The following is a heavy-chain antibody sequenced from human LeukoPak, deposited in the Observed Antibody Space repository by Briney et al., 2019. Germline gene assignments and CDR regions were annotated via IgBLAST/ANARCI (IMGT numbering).Heavy chain of an antibody. V-gene: IGHV4-61*02. CDR2: IYSSGST. CDR1: GGSISSGSYY. D-gene: IGHD2-2*01. Sequence: SETLSLTCTVSGGSISSGSYYWSWIRQPAGKGLEWIGRIYSSGSTNYNPSLKSRVTISLDTSKNQFSLKLSSVTAADTAVYYCAKVYCSSTSCPIDYWGQGTLVTVSS. CDR3: AKVYCSSTSCPIDY. J-gene: IGHJ4*02.